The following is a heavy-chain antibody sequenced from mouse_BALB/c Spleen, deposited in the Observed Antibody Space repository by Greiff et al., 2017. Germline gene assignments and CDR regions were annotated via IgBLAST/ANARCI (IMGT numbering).Heavy chain of an antibody. D-gene: IGHD2-1*01. CDR1: GFTFSSYA. CDR3: ARGRDYGNYDH. J-gene: IGHJ2*01. V-gene: IGHV5-9-4*01. Sequence: EVQLVESGGGLVKPGGSLKLSCAASGFTFSSYAMSWVRQSPEKRLEWVAEISSGGSYTYYPDTVTGRFTISRDNAKNTLYLEMSSLRSEDTAMYYCARGRDYGNYDHWGQGTTLTVSS. CDR2: ISSGGSYT.